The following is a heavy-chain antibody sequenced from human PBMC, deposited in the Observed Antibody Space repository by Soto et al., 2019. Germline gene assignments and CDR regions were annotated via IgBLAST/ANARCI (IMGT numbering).Heavy chain of an antibody. CDR3: TQTAGIAVAGPDY. CDR1: GFTFGDYA. J-gene: IGHJ4*02. Sequence: GGSLRLSCTASGFTFGDYAMSWFRQAPGKGLEWVGFIRSKAYGGTTEYAASVKGRFTISRDDSKSIAYLQMNSLKTEDTAVYYCTQTAGIAVAGPDYWGQGTLVTVSS. V-gene: IGHV3-49*03. D-gene: IGHD6-19*01. CDR2: IRSKAYGGTT.